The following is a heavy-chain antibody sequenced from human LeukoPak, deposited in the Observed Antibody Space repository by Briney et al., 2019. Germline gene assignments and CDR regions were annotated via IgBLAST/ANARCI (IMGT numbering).Heavy chain of an antibody. V-gene: IGHV3-23*01. D-gene: IGHD5-18*01. CDR3: ASQAVDTAMVWNGFYFDY. CDR1: GFTFRNYG. CDR2: ITGRGGST. J-gene: IGHJ4*02. Sequence: PGGSLRLSCAASGFTFRNYGLSWVGQAPGKGLEWVSGITGRGGSTYYADSVKGRFTISRDNSKNTLYLQMNSLRAEDTAVYYCASQAVDTAMVWNGFYFDYWGQGTLVTVSS.